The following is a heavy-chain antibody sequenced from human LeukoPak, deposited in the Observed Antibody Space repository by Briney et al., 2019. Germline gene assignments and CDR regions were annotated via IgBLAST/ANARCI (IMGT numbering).Heavy chain of an antibody. CDR3: ASREGPKHYYDFSDPFDY. J-gene: IGHJ4*02. CDR1: GGTFSSYA. V-gene: IGHV1-69*13. CDR2: IIPIFGTA. D-gene: IGHD3-3*01. Sequence: ASVKVSCKASGGTFSSYAISWVRQAPGQGLEWMGGIIPIFGTANYAQKFQGRVTITADESTSTAYMELSSLRSEDTAVYYCASREGPKHYYDFSDPFDYWGQGTLVTVSS.